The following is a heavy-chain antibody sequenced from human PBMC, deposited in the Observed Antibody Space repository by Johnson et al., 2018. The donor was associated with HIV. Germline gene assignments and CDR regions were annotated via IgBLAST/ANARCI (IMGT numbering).Heavy chain of an antibody. Sequence: VQLVESGGGVVQPGRSLRLSCAASGFTFSSYAMSWVRQAPGKGLEWVSAISGSGGRTYYAASVKGRLPITIENAKNSLYLQMNSLRTGDTAVYYCAKDVGGSSLFPVAFDIWGQGTMVTVSS. V-gene: IGHV3-23*04. CDR2: ISGSGGRT. CDR3: AKDVGGSSLFPVAFDI. D-gene: IGHD6-6*01. J-gene: IGHJ3*02. CDR1: GFTFSSYA.